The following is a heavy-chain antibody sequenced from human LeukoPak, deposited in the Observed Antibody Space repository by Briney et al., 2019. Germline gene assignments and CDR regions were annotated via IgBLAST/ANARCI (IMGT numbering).Heavy chain of an antibody. V-gene: IGHV1-2*02. D-gene: IGHD3-3*01. CDR2: INPNSGGT. CDR1: GYTFTGYY. Sequence: ASVKVSCKASGYTFTGYYMHWVRQAPGQGLEWMGWINPNSGGTNYAQKFQGRVTMTRDTSISTAYMELSRLRSDDTAVYYCARQSHYDFWSGWGEFDYWGRGTLVTVSS. J-gene: IGHJ4*02. CDR3: ARQSHYDFWSGWGEFDY.